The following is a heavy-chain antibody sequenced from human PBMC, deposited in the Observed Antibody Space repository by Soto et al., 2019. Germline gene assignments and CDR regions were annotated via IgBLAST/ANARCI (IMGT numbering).Heavy chain of an antibody. CDR1: GFTFRTYA. D-gene: IGHD6-19*01. Sequence: EVQLLESGGGLVQPGESLRLSCAASGFTFRTYAMSWVRQAPGKGLEWVAAITGSGDSAYYADSVKGRFTISRDNSKNTLFVEMNSLRAVDTAVYYCTEDYGAVADFWGQGTLITVSS. V-gene: IGHV3-23*01. CDR3: TEDYGAVADF. J-gene: IGHJ4*02. CDR2: ITGSGDSA.